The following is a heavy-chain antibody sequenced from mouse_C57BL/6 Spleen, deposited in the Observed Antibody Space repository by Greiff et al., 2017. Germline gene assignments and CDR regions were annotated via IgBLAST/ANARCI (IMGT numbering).Heavy chain of an antibody. D-gene: IGHD1-1*01. V-gene: IGHV5-17*01. J-gene: IGHJ4*01. CDR1: GFTFSDYG. CDR2: ISSGSSTI. CDR3: AREIITTVVAHYAMDY. Sequence: EVKLVESGGGLVKPGGSLKLSCAASGFTFSDYGMHWVRQAPEKGLEWVAYISSGSSTIYYADTVKGRFTISRDNAKNTLFLQMTSLRSEDTAMYYCAREIITTVVAHYAMDYWGQGTSVTVSS.